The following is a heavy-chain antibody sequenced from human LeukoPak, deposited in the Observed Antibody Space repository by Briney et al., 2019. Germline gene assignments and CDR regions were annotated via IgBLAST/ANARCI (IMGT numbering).Heavy chain of an antibody. D-gene: IGHD3-10*01. CDR3: AARGPNALEFDY. CDR1: GFTFSSYG. V-gene: IGHV3-21*01. Sequence: GGSLRLSRAASGFTFSSYGMHWVRQAPGKGLEWVSSISSSSSYIYYADSVKGRFTISRDNAKNSLYLQMNSLRAEDTAVYYCAARGPNALEFDYWGQGTLVTVSS. CDR2: ISSSSSYI. J-gene: IGHJ4*02.